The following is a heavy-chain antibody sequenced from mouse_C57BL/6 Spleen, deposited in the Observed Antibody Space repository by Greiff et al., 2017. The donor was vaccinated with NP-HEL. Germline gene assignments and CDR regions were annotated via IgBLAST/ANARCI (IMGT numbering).Heavy chain of an antibody. CDR1: GYAFSSYW. J-gene: IGHJ2*01. D-gene: IGHD4-1*01. CDR2: IYPGDGDT. Sequence: VKLMESGAELVKPGASVKISCKASGYAFSSYWMNWVKQRPGKGLEWIGQIYPGDGDTNYNGKFKGKATLTADKSSSTAYMQLSSLTSEDSAVYFCARLGRNYFDYWGQGTTLTVSS. V-gene: IGHV1-80*01. CDR3: ARLGRNYFDY.